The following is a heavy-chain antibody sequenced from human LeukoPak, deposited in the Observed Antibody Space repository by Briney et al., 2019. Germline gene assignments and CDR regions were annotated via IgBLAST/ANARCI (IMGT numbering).Heavy chain of an antibody. Sequence: ASVKVSCKASGYTFTSYGISWVRQAPGQGLEWMGWMNPNSGNTGYAQKFQGRVTMTRNTSISTAYMELSSLRSEDTAVYYCCVRGYNNHYYYYMDVWGKGTTVTISS. CDR2: MNPNSGNT. D-gene: IGHD5-24*01. CDR1: GYTFTSYG. CDR3: CVRGYNNHYYYYMDV. V-gene: IGHV1-8*02. J-gene: IGHJ6*03.